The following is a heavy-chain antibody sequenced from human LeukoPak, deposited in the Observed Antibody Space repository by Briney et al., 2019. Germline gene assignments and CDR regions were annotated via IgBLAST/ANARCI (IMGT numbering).Heavy chain of an antibody. Sequence: PGGSLRLSCEASGFTFSSYWMHWVRQVPGKGLVWVSRINTDGSTTNYADSVKGRFTISRDNAKNTVYLQMGSLRAEDTAVYYCARSFDIWGQGIMVTVSS. CDR2: INTDGSTT. V-gene: IGHV3-74*01. CDR3: ARSFDI. J-gene: IGHJ3*02. CDR1: GFTFSSYW.